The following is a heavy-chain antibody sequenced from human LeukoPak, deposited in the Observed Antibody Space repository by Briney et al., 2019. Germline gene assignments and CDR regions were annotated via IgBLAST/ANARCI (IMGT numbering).Heavy chain of an antibody. CDR2: MHHSGSS. V-gene: IGHV4-59*01. D-gene: IGHD2-2*01. J-gene: IGHJ4*02. CDR3: AGGYGSSWSFDH. CDR1: GVSIRSYY. Sequence: SETLSLTCTVSGVSIRSYYWNWVRQSPGRGLEWIGYMHHSGSSHYSPFLKSRVTISVDTSKNHFSLKLNSVTAADTAVYYCAGGYGSSWSFDHWGQGTLVTVSS.